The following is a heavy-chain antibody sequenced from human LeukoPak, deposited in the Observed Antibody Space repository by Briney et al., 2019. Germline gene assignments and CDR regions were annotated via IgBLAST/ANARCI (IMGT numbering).Heavy chain of an antibody. V-gene: IGHV3-30*02. Sequence: GGSLRLSCAASGFTFSSYGMHWVRQAPGKGLEWVAVIWYDGSNKYYADSVKGRFTISRDNSKNTLYLQMNSLRAEDTAVYYCAKDREIVVVTAFFDYWGQGTLVTVSS. CDR3: AKDREIVVVTAFFDY. D-gene: IGHD2-21*02. CDR1: GFTFSSYG. CDR2: IWYDGSNK. J-gene: IGHJ4*02.